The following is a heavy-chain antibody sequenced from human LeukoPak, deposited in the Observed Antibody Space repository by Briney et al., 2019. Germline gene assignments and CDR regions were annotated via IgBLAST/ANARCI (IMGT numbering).Heavy chain of an antibody. CDR2: ISSSSSTI. CDR3: AGQWLG. Sequence: GSLRLSCAASGFTFSSYSMSWVRQAPGKGLEWVSYISSSSSTIYYADSVKGRFTISRDNAKNSLYLQMNSLRAEDTAVYYCAGQWLGWGQGTLVTVSS. CDR1: GFTFSSYS. V-gene: IGHV3-48*04. D-gene: IGHD6-19*01. J-gene: IGHJ4*02.